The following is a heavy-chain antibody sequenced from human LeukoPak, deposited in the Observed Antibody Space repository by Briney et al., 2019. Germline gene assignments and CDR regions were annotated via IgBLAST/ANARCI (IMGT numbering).Heavy chain of an antibody. V-gene: IGHV1-8*02. CDR3: ARAHGAAGTSRVMVMGY. CDR1: GYTFTSYG. Sequence: GASVKVSCKASGYTFTSYGISWVRQATGQGLEWMGWMNPNSGNTGYAQKFQGRVTMTRNTSISTAYMELSSLRSEDTAVYYCARAHGAAGTSRVMVMGYWGQGTLVTVSS. J-gene: IGHJ4*02. D-gene: IGHD6-13*01. CDR2: MNPNSGNT.